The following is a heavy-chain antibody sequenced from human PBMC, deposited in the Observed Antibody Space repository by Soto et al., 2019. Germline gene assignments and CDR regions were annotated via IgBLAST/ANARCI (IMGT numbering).Heavy chain of an antibody. CDR2: INHSGST. CDR1: GGSFSGYY. D-gene: IGHD3-22*01. J-gene: IGHJ4*02. V-gene: IGHV4-34*01. CDR3: ARDRLRGYDSSGFYS. Sequence: SETLSLTCAVYGGSFSGYYWTWIRQPPGTGLEWIGEINHSGSTNYNPSLKSRVTMTTATSTNTVFLELRSLKSDDTAIYYCARDRLRGYDSSGFYSWGQGTMVTVSS.